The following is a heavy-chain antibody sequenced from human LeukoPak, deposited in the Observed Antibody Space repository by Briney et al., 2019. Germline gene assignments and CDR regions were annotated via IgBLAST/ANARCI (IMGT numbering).Heavy chain of an antibody. J-gene: IGHJ4*02. CDR1: GGSFSGYY. CDR2: IYYSGST. CDR3: ARGLRDYYDSSGGLDY. D-gene: IGHD3-22*01. Sequence: SETLSLTCAVYGGSFSGYYWSWIRQHPGKGLEWIGYIYYSGSTYYNPSLKSRVTISVDTSKNQFSLKLSSVTAADTAVYYCARGLRDYYDSSGGLDYWGQGTLVTVSS. V-gene: IGHV4-31*11.